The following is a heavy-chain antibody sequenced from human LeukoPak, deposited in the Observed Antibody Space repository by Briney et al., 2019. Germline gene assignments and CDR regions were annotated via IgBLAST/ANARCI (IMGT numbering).Heavy chain of an antibody. CDR3: AKDQDPMWFLYYFDY. V-gene: IGHV3-23*01. CDR2: ISGSGGST. CDR1: GFTFSSYA. Sequence: GGSLRLSCAASGFTFSSYAMSWVRQAPGKGLEWVSAISGSGGSTYYADSVKGRFTISRDNSKNTLYLQMNSLRAEDTAVYYCAKDQDPMWFLYYFDYWGQGTLVTVSS. D-gene: IGHD2-21*01. J-gene: IGHJ4*02.